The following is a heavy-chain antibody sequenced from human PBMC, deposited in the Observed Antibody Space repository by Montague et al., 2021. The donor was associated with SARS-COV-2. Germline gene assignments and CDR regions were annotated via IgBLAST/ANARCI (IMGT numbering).Heavy chain of an antibody. CDR3: AKALSGRRRFLTGYYGPGY. CDR1: GFTFDDYA. Sequence: SLRLSCAASGFTFDDYAMHWVWQAPGKGLEWVSGISWNSVGYADSVKGRFTISRDNAKNSLYLQMNSLRAEDTALYYCAKALSGRRRFLTGYYGPGYWGQGTLVTVSS. V-gene: IGHV3-9*01. J-gene: IGHJ4*02. D-gene: IGHD3-9*01. CDR2: ISWNSV.